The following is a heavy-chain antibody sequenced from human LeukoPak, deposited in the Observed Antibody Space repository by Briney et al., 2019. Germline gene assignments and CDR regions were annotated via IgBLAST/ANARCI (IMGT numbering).Heavy chain of an antibody. J-gene: IGHJ4*02. D-gene: IGHD3-10*01. Sequence: PGGSLRLSCAASGFTFSSYAMSWVRQAPGKGLEWVSAISGSGGSTYYADSVKGRFTISRDNSKNTLYLQMNSLRAEDTAVHYCAKSVQLLWFGESSPGYWGQGTLVTVSS. V-gene: IGHV3-23*01. CDR3: AKSVQLLWFGESSPGY. CDR1: GFTFSSYA. CDR2: ISGSGGST.